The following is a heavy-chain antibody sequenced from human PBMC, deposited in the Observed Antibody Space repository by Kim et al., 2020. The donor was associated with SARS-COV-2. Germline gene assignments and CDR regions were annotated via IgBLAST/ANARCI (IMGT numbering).Heavy chain of an antibody. Sequence: GGSLRLSCAASGFTFDDYAMHWVRQAPGKGLEWVSGISWNSGSIGYADSVKGRFTISRDNAKNSLYLQMNSLRAEDTALYYCARAPEAHIGPYFDYWGQGTLVTVSS. CDR2: ISWNSGSI. V-gene: IGHV3-9*01. CDR1: GFTFDDYA. CDR3: ARAPEAHIGPYFDY. J-gene: IGHJ4*02. D-gene: IGHD6-6*01.